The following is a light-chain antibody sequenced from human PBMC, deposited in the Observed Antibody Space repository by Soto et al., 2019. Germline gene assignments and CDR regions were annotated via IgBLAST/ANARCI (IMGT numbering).Light chain of an antibody. J-gene: IGLJ1*01. CDR2: EVS. CDR1: SSDVGAYNC. CDR3: SSYTGSSTPYV. Sequence: QSALTQSASVSGSPGQSITISCTGTSSDVGAYNCVSWYQQHPGKAPKLMIYEVSNRPSGVSNRFSGSKSGNTASLTISGLQGEDEADYYCSSYTGSSTPYVFGTGTKVTVL. V-gene: IGLV2-14*01.